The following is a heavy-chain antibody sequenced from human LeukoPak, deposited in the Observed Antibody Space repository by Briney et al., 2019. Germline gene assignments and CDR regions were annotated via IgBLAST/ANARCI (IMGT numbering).Heavy chain of an antibody. CDR1: GDSLSGLPYS. CDR2: MYYDEHT. D-gene: IGHD6-19*01. J-gene: IGHJ4*02. CDR3: VRYRSTSYRFDN. Sequence: PSETLSLTCTVSGDSLSGLPYSWGWVRQSPGRGLEWIAYMYYDEHTYYNPSLKSRVTISVDTSKMQFSLSLSSVTAADTAIYYCVRYRSTSYRFDNWGQGTLVSLFS. V-gene: IGHV4-39*01.